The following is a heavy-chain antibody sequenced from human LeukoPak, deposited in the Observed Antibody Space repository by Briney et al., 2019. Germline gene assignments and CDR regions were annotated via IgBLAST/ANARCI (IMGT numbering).Heavy chain of an antibody. V-gene: IGHV3-13*01. D-gene: IGHD1-14*01. CDR1: GFTFSSYD. CDR2: VRSTSDT. Sequence: GGSLRLSCAASGFTFSSYDMHWVRQVTGKGLEWVSGVRSTSDTYYPGSVKGRLTISRENAKNSLYLQLNSPRAGDTAVYYCARGHGIYWYFDIWGRGTLVTVSS. J-gene: IGHJ2*01. CDR3: ARGHGIYWYFDI.